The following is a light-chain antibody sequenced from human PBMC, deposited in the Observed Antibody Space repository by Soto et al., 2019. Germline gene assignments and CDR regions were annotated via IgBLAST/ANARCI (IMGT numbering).Light chain of an antibody. CDR1: SSDIGTYNY. V-gene: IGLV2-14*01. CDR3: SSYTTSSTQV. CDR2: EVS. Sequence: QSALTQPASVSGSPGQSITISCTGTSSDIGTYNYVSWYQQPPGKVPKLMIYEVSNRPSGVSHRFSGSKSGNAASLAISGLQAEDEANYYFSSYTTSSTQVFGGGTKLTGL. J-gene: IGLJ3*02.